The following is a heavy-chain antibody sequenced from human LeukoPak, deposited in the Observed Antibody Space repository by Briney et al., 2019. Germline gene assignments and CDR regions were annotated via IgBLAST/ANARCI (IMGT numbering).Heavy chain of an antibody. CDR1: GESFNGHF. CDR3: ARGVVMVTAATPVLDS. CDR2: IYHTGRT. D-gene: IGHD2-15*01. J-gene: IGHJ4*02. Sequence: SETLSLTCAVYGESFNGHFWSWIRQPPGKGLEWIGEIYHTGRTNYTSSLKSRVTILADMSKNQFSLRLDSVTAADTAVYYCARGVVMVTAATPVLDSWGQGTLVAVSS. V-gene: IGHV4-34*01.